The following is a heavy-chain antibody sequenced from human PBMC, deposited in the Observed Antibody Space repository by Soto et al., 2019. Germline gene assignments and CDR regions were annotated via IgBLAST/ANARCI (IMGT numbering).Heavy chain of an antibody. Sequence: EVQLVESGGGLVQPGGSLRLSCAASGFPFSSYWMSWVRQAPGKGLEWVANIKQDGSEKYYVDSVKGRFTISRDNAKNSLYLQMNSLRAEDTAVYYCAREWFGTYPLFDWGQGTLVTVSS. CDR2: IKQDGSEK. J-gene: IGHJ4*02. CDR1: GFPFSSYW. D-gene: IGHD3-10*01. CDR3: AREWFGTYPLFD. V-gene: IGHV3-7*05.